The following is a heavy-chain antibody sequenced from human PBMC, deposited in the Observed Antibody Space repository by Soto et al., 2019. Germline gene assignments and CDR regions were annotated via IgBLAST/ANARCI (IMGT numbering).Heavy chain of an antibody. CDR1: GYTFTSYY. CDR3: AREGGSSSSVDYYYYGMDV. Sequence: ASVKVSCKASGYTFTSYYMHWVRQAPGQGLEWMGIINPSGGSTSYAQKLQGRVTMTRDTSTSTVYMELSSLRSEDTAVYYCAREGGSSSSVDYYYYGMDVWGQGTTVTVS. J-gene: IGHJ6*02. CDR2: INPSGGST. D-gene: IGHD6-6*01. V-gene: IGHV1-46*01.